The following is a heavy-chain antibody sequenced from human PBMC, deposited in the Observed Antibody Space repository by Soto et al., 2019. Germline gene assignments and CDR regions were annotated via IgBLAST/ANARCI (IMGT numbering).Heavy chain of an antibody. CDR2: ISYDGSNK. V-gene: IGHV3-30*18. D-gene: IGHD1-26*01. Sequence: GGSLRLSCAASGFTVSSYGMHWVRQAPGKGLEWVAGISYDGSNKYYADSVKGRFTISRDNSKNTLYLQMNSRRAEDTAVYYCAKGSYSGIYSDFDYWAQGTLVTASS. CDR3: AKGSYSGIYSDFDY. CDR1: GFTVSSYG. J-gene: IGHJ4*02.